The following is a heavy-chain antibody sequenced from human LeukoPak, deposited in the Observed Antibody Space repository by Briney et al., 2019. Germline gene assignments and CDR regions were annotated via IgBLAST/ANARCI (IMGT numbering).Heavy chain of an antibody. CDR3: AREQFDILTGYYDGMDV. D-gene: IGHD3-9*01. CDR1: GYTFTSYY. Sequence: ASVKVSCKASGYTFTSYYMHWVRQAPGQGLEWMGIINPSGGSTSYAQKFQGRVTMTRDTSTSTVYMELSSLRSEDTAVYYCAREQFDILTGYYDGMDVWGQGTTVTVSS. CDR2: INPSGGST. V-gene: IGHV1-46*01. J-gene: IGHJ6*02.